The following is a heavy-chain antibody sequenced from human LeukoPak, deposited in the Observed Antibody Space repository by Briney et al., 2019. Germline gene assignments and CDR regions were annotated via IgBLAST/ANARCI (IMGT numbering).Heavy chain of an antibody. J-gene: IGHJ6*03. CDR2: ISGSGGST. CDR1: GFTFSSYA. Sequence: GGSLRLSCAASGFTFSSYAMSWVRQAPGKGLEWVSAISGSGGSTYYADSVKGRFTISRDNSKNTLYLQMNSLRAEDTAVYYCAKAAYSSSPYYYYYYMDVWGKGTTVTVSS. D-gene: IGHD6-13*01. CDR3: AKAAYSSSPYYYYYYMDV. V-gene: IGHV3-23*01.